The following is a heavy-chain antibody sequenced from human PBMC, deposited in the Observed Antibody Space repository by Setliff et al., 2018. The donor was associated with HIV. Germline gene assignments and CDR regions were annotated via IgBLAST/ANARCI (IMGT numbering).Heavy chain of an antibody. CDR2: VYYSGST. J-gene: IGHJ4*02. Sequence: SETLSLTCSVSGGSISSSGYYWSLIRQHPGKGLDWIGRVYYSGSTDYNPSLQSRATLSIDTSKNQFSLKLTSVIAADTVIYYCARGPFVLRFLERLVYFDYWGQGKLVTVSS. D-gene: IGHD3-3*01. CDR3: ARGPFVLRFLERLVYFDY. V-gene: IGHV4-31*02. CDR1: GGSISSSGYY.